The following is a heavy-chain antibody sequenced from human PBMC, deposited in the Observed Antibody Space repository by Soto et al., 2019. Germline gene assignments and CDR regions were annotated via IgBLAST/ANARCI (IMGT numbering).Heavy chain of an antibody. V-gene: IGHV3-30*04. CDR1: GFTFSSYA. J-gene: IGHJ1*01. Sequence: GGSLRLSCAASGFTFSSYAMHWVRQAPGKGLEWVAVISYDGSNKYYADSVKGRFTISRDNSKNTLYLQMNSLRAEDTAVYYCARDGEESYYDSSGYYYEYFQHWGQGTLVTVSS. D-gene: IGHD3-22*01. CDR2: ISYDGSNK. CDR3: ARDGEESYYDSSGYYYEYFQH.